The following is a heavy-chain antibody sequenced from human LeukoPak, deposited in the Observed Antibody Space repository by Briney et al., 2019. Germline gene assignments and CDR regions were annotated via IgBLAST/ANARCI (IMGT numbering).Heavy chain of an antibody. CDR2: ISGSGGST. CDR1: GFTFSSYG. D-gene: IGHD3-10*01. V-gene: IGHV3-23*01. Sequence: GGSLRLSCAASGFTFSSYGTSWVRQAPGKGLEWVSSISGSGGSTYYADSVKGRFTISRDNSKNTLYLQMNSLRAEDTAVYYCAKGGSMIRGVILGGYMDVWGKGTTVTISS. J-gene: IGHJ6*03. CDR3: AKGGSMIRGVILGGYMDV.